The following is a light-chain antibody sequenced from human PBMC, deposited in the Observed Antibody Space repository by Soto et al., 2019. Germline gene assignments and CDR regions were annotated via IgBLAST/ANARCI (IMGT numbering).Light chain of an antibody. V-gene: IGKV1-27*01. CDR2: AAS. CDR1: QGISNY. J-gene: IGKJ3*01. Sequence: DIQMTQSPSSLSASVGDRVAITCRASQGISNYLAWYQQKPWKVPKLLIYAASTLQSGVPSRFSGSGSGTDFTLTISSLQPEEVATYYCQKYNSAQFTFGPGTKVDIK. CDR3: QKYNSAQFT.